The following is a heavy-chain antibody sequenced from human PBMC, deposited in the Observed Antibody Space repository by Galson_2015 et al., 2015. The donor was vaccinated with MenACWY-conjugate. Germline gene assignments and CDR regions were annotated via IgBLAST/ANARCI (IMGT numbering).Heavy chain of an antibody. J-gene: IGHJ4*02. CDR2: IRETGSL. Sequence: ETLSLTCTVSGGSISSHHWSWFRQPPGRGLEWIAYIRETGSLKDNPSLKSRVTMSADKYNNQFSLRLISVTAADTAVYYCARIPTWGFSFGYFDYWGQGILVAVSS. V-gene: IGHV4-59*08. CDR3: ARIPTWGFSFGYFDY. CDR1: GGSISSHH. D-gene: IGHD7-27*01.